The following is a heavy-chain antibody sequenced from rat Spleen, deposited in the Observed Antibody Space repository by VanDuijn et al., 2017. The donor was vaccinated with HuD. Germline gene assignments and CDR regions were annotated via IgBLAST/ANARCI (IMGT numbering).Heavy chain of an antibody. V-gene: IGHV5-7*01. J-gene: IGHJ3*01. CDR3: TTSARGFAY. CDR1: GFTFSDYY. Sequence: EVQLVESDGDLVQPGRSLRLSCAASGFTFSDYYMAWVRQAPKNGLEWVASINWGGSSTYYPDNVKGRFTISKDNAKNALYLQMDSLTSDDTATYYCTTSARGFAYWGQGTLVTVSS. CDR2: INWGGSST.